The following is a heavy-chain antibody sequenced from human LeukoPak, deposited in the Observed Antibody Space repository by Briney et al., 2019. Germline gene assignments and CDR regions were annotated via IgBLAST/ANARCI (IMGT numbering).Heavy chain of an antibody. J-gene: IGHJ4*02. CDR1: GGSISGFY. V-gene: IGHV4-4*07. Sequence: SETLSLTCTVSGGSISGFYWSWIRQPPGEGLEWIGRIYTSGSTNYNPSLKSRVTMSVDTSKNQFSLKLSSVSAADTAVYYCARDVVAAAGTWDYWGQGTLVTVSS. D-gene: IGHD6-13*01. CDR3: ARDVVAAAGTWDY. CDR2: IYTSGST.